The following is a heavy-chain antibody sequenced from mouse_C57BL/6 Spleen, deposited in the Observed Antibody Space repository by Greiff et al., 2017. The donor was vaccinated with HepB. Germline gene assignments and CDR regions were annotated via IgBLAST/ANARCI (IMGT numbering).Heavy chain of an antibody. CDR1: GFTFSDYY. D-gene: IGHD2-4*01. Sequence: EVKRVESGGGLVQPGGSLKLSCAASGFTFSDYYMYWVRQTPEKRLEWVAYISNGGGSTYYPDTVKGRFTISRDNAKNTLYLQMSRLKSEDTAMYYCARPQGSFLDYFYAMDYWGQGTSVTVSS. CDR2: ISNGGGST. CDR3: ARPQGSFLDYFYAMDY. V-gene: IGHV5-12*01. J-gene: IGHJ4*01.